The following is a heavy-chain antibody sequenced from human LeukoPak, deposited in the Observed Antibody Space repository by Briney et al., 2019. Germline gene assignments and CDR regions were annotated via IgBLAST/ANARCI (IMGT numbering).Heavy chain of an antibody. CDR1: GYTFTSYG. J-gene: IGHJ5*02. Sequence: ASVTVSCTASGYTFTSYGINWVRQAPGQGLEWMGWMNPKNGATGYAQKFQGRVTMTRDTSIGTAYMELSSLVSEDTAAYYCARMDRLSATPTTDWFDPWGQGTLVTVSS. CDR3: ARMDRLSATPTTDWFDP. CDR2: MNPKNGAT. D-gene: IGHD3-16*02. V-gene: IGHV1-8*01.